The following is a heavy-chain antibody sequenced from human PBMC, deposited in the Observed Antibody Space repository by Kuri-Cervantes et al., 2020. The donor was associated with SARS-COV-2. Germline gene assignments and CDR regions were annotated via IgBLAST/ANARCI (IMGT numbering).Heavy chain of an antibody. CDR2: IKSKTDGGTT. CDR1: GFTFSNAW. CDR3: TTGKAEGVGAMRGFDY. V-gene: IGHV3-15*01. Sequence: GESLKISCAASGFTFSNAWMSWVRQAPGKGLEWVGRIKSKTDGGTTDYAAPVKGRFTISRDDSKTTLYLQINSLKTEDTAVYYCTTGKAEGVGAMRGFDYWGQGTLVTVSS. J-gene: IGHJ4*02. D-gene: IGHD1-26*01.